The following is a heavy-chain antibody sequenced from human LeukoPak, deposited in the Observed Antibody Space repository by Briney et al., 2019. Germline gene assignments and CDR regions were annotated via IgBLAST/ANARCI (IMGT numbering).Heavy chain of an antibody. CDR3: AKTHEIVVVTYYFDY. Sequence: GGSLRLSCAASGFTFSDYFMSWIRQAPGKGLEWVSYISSSGSTIYYADSVKGRFTISRDNAKNSLYLQMNSLRAEDTAVYYCAKTHEIVVVTYYFDYWGQGTLVTVSS. V-gene: IGHV3-11*04. J-gene: IGHJ4*02. CDR2: ISSSGSTI. D-gene: IGHD3-22*01. CDR1: GFTFSDYF.